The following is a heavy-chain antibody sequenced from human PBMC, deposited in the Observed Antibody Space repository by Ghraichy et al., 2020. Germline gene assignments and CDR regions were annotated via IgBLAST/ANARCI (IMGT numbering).Heavy chain of an antibody. CDR3: ARDEGRGHFAY. V-gene: IGHV3-7*01. J-gene: IGHJ4*02. CDR2: IKKDGSEE. Sequence: ETLSLTCAASGFTFSSYWLSWVRQAPGKGLEWVANIKKDGSEEYYVDSVKGRFTISRDNAKNTLYLQMNSLRAEDTAVYYCARDEGRGHFAYWGQGTLVTVSS. D-gene: IGHD3-10*01. CDR1: GFTFSSYW.